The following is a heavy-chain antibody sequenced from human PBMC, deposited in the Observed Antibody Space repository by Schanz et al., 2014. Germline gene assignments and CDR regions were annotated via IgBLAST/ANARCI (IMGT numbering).Heavy chain of an antibody. D-gene: IGHD1-26*01. V-gene: IGHV3-30*02. CDR3: AKDYSGSYYAY. CDR2: IRYDGSNK. Sequence: QVQLVESGGGMVQPGGSLRLSCAASGFTFSSYGMHWVRQAPGKGLEWVAFIRYDGSNKYYADSVKGRFTISRDNSKNTLYLQMNSLRAEDTAVYYCAKDYSGSYYAYWGQGTLVTVSS. CDR1: GFTFSSYG. J-gene: IGHJ4*02.